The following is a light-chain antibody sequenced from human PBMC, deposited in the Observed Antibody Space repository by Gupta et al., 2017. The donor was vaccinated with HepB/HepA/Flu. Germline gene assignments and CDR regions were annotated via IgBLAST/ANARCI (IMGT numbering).Light chain of an antibody. V-gene: IGKV1-12*01. J-gene: IGKJ1*01. CDR2: GAS. CDR1: QGISSR. CDR3: QRANSFPWT. Sequence: DIQMTQSPSSVSASVGDRVTILWRASQGISSRLAWYQQKPGKAPKLLISGASRLQRALPSRFSGSASAAYITLIISIRPPEDFVTYCCQRANSFPWTFGQGTKVEIK.